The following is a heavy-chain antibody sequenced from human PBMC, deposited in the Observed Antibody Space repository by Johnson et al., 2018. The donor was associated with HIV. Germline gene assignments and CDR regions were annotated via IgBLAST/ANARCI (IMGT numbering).Heavy chain of an antibody. J-gene: IGHJ3*02. Sequence: VQLVESGGGLVKPGGSLRLSCAASGFTFSDYHMSWIRQAPGKGLEWVSYISSSGNTIYNADSVRGRFTISRDNAKNSLYLQMKSLRAEDTAVYYCARGRYSSFWYVGGLDAFDIWGQGIMVTVSS. CDR3: ARGRYSSFWYVGGLDAFDI. CDR1: GFTFSDYH. CDR2: ISSSGNTI. V-gene: IGHV3-11*04. D-gene: IGHD6-13*01.